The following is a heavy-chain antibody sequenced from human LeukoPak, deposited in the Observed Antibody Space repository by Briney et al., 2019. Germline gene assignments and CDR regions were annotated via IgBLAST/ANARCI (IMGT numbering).Heavy chain of an antibody. V-gene: IGHV1-8*01. CDR1: GYTFTSYD. D-gene: IGHD6-19*01. CDR2: MNPNSGNT. Sequence: ASVKVSCKASGYTFTSYDINWVRQATGQGLEWMGWMNPNSGNTGYAQKFQGRVTMTKNTSISTAYMELSSLRSEDTAVYYCATGGMYSSGWYAALNYYYYYMDVWGKGTTVTISS. CDR3: ATGGMYSSGWYAALNYYYYYMDV. J-gene: IGHJ6*03.